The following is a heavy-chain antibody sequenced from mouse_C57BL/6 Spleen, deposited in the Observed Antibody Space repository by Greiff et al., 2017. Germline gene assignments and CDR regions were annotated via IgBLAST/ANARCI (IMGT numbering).Heavy chain of an antibody. Sequence: VQLQQSGPELVKPGASVKISCKASGYAFSSSWMNWVKQRPGKGLEWIGRIYPGDGDTNYNGKFKGKATLTADKSSSTAYMQLSSLTSEDSAVYFCARGDWFAYWGQGTLVTVSA. V-gene: IGHV1-82*01. CDR2: IYPGDGDT. J-gene: IGHJ3*01. CDR1: GYAFSSSW. CDR3: ARGDWFAY.